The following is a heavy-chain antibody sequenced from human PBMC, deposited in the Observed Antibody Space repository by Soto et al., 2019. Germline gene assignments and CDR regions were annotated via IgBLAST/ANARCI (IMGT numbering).Heavy chain of an antibody. CDR2: ISYDGSHI. V-gene: IGHV3-30*18. Sequence: LRHSWGAGELTCSNFGTRCVRQAPGKGLEWVAVISYDGSHIYYADSVKGRFTISRDNSKHTLYLPMNSLRAEDTAVYYCAKDLGGLDPFFYYGMDVWGQGTTVTAP. CDR3: AKDLGGLDPFFYYGMDV. D-gene: IGHD1-1*01. CDR1: ELTCSNFG. J-gene: IGHJ6*02.